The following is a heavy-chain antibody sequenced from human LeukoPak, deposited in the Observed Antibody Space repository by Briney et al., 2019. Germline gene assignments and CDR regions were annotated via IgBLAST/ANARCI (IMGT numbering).Heavy chain of an antibody. CDR2: IYPGDSDT. V-gene: IGHV5-51*01. CDR1: GYSFTSYW. J-gene: IGHJ3*02. CDR3: ARHRGLGYCSSTSCYDAFDI. D-gene: IGHD2-2*01. Sequence: GESLKISCKGSGYSFTSYWIGWGRQMPGKGLEWMGIIYPGDSDTRYSPSFQGQVTISADKSISTAYLQWSSLKASDTAMYYCARHRGLGYCSSTSCYDAFDIWGQGTMVTVSS.